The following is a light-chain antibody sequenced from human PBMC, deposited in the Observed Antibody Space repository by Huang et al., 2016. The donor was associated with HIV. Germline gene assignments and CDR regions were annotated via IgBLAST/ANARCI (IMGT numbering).Light chain of an antibody. Sequence: EIVMTQSPDTLSVSPGERATLSCRASQSVRDKLAWYQQKPGQAPRLLLHATSTRAAGVPARFSVSGSGTEFTLTISSLQSEDCGVYYCQQYESWPPLTCGGGTKVEIK. CDR3: QQYESWPPLT. V-gene: IGKV3-15*01. CDR1: QSVRDK. J-gene: IGKJ4*01. CDR2: ATS.